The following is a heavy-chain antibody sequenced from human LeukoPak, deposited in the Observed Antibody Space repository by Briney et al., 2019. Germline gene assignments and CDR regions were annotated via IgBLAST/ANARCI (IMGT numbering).Heavy chain of an antibody. CDR3: ARATVYYYYMDV. V-gene: IGHV1-69*06. D-gene: IGHD4-17*01. J-gene: IGHJ6*03. CDR2: IIPIFGTA. Sequence: SVKVSCKASGGTFSSYAISWVRQAPGQGLEWMGGIIPIFGTANYAQKFQGRVTITADKSTSTAYMELSSLRSEDTAVYYCARATVYYYYMDVWGKGTTVTISS. CDR1: GGTFSSYA.